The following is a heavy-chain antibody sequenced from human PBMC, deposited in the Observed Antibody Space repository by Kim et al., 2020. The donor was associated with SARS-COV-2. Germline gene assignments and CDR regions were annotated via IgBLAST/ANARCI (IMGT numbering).Heavy chain of an antibody. J-gene: IGHJ6*02. Sequence: SYNPSLKSLVTLSVDTYKNQFSLKLSCVTAADTAMYYCARLEAYYYGMDVWGQGTTVTVSS. CDR3: ARLEAYYYGMDV. V-gene: IGHV4-39*01.